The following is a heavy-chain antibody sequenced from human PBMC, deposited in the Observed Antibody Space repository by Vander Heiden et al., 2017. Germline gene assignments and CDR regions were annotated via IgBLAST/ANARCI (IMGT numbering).Heavy chain of an antibody. V-gene: IGHV4-59*08. CDR1: GASMTGHY. D-gene: IGHD1-7*01. Sequence: HVQLQESGPGLVKPSETLSLTCTVSGASMTGHYWSWIRQPPGKGLEWIGYVYHSGGTSYNPSLQSRVTISVATAKTQFSMSLRSVTAADSAIYYCARQGSATSVNSYYYGLDVWGQGATVAVS. J-gene: IGHJ6*02. CDR3: ARQGSATSVNSYYYGLDV. CDR2: VYHSGGT.